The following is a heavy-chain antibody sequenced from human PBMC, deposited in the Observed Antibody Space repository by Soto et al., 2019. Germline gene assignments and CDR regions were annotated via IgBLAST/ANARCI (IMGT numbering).Heavy chain of an antibody. Sequence: GGSLRLSCAASGFGFSNAWMSWVRQAPGKGLEWVGRIKSETDGETTDYVAPVKGRFTISRDDSKNTLYLQMNSLKIEDTAVYYCTTDLNGGFDYWGRGTLVTVSS. CDR3: TTDLNGGFDY. J-gene: IGHJ4*02. V-gene: IGHV3-15*01. CDR2: IKSETDGETT. D-gene: IGHD2-8*01. CDR1: GFGFSNAW.